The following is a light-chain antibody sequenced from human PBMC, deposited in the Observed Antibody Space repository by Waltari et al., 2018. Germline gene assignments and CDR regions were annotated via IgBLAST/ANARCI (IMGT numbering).Light chain of an antibody. CDR3: QQANTFPVT. Sequence: EIQMTKSQSAVSAFVGERVIITCRASEGITSRLAGYQQKPGRAPKLLLYDASSLPSGVPSRFRVSGSDTAFTLTITNLQPEDIATYFCQQANTFPVTFGPGTKVDIK. CDR1: EGITSR. CDR2: DAS. J-gene: IGKJ3*01. V-gene: IGKV1-12*01.